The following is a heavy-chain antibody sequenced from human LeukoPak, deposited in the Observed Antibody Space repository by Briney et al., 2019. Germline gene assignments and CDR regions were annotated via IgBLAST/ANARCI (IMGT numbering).Heavy chain of an antibody. D-gene: IGHD4-17*01. V-gene: IGHV4-39*01. J-gene: IGHJ3*01. Sequence: SETLSLTCTVSGGSLSRSIYYWGWIRQPPGKGLEWIGNIYYSRNTYYNPSLESRLTISVDTPNNQFSLKLTSVTATDTAIYYCVRRPILLADSGVYWRFDLWGQGIMTTVPS. CDR3: VRRPILLADSGVYWRFDL. CDR1: GGSLSRSIYY. CDR2: IYYSRNT.